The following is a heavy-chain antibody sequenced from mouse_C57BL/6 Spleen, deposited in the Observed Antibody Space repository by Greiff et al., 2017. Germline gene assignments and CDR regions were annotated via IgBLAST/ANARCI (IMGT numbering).Heavy chain of an antibody. Sequence: EVKLMESGGGLVKPGGSLKLSCAASGFTFSDYGMHWVRQAPEKGLEWVAYISSGSSTIYYADTVKGRFTISRDNAKNTLFLQMTSLGSEDTAMCYCAKGPYDFFDYWGQGTTLTVSS. CDR1: GFTFSDYG. CDR3: AKGPYDFFDY. V-gene: IGHV5-17*01. CDR2: ISSGSSTI. J-gene: IGHJ2*01. D-gene: IGHD2-4*01.